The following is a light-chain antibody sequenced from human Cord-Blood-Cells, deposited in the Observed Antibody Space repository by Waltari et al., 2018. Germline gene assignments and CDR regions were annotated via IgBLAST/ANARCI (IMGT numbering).Light chain of an antibody. V-gene: IGKV4-1*01. J-gene: IGKJ2*03. CDR3: QQYYSTPS. CDR1: QSVLYSSNNKNY. CDR2: WAS. Sequence: DIVMTKSPDSLAVSLGERATINCKSSQSVLYSSNNKNYLAWYQQKPGQPPKLLIYWASTRESGVPDRFSCSGSGTDFTLTISSLQAEDVAVYYCQQYYSTPSFGQGTKLEIK.